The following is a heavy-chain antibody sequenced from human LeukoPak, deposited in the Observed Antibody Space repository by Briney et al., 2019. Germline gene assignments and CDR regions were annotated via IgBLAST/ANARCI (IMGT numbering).Heavy chain of an antibody. CDR3: AKDAQRGFDYSNSLEY. CDR1: GFTFSHFG. V-gene: IGHV3-30*02. D-gene: IGHD4-11*01. J-gene: IGHJ1*01. Sequence: TGGSLRLSCAASGFTFSHFGFHWVRQAPGKGLEWVAVIRSDGTNKYYGDSVKGRFIIYRDDSHNTVYLQMNSLRVQDTAIYYCAKDAQRGFDYSNSLEYWGQGSLVTVSS. CDR2: IRSDGTNK.